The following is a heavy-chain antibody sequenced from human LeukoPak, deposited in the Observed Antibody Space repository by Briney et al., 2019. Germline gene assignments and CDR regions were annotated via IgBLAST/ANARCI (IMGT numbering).Heavy chain of an antibody. CDR1: GGTFSSYA. CDR3: AREGGYSYAFDP. CDR2: IIPIFGTA. Sequence: ASVKVSCKASGGTFSSYAISWVRQAPGQGLKWMGGIIPIFGTANYAQKFQGRVTITADESTSTAYMELSSLRSEDTAVYYCAREGGYSYAFDPWGQGTLVTVSS. D-gene: IGHD5-18*01. J-gene: IGHJ5*02. V-gene: IGHV1-69*01.